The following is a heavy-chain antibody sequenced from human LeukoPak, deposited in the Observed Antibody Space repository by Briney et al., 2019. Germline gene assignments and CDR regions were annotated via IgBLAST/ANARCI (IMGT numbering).Heavy chain of an antibody. D-gene: IGHD5-12*01. V-gene: IGHV6-1*01. CDR2: TYYRSKWYN. CDR3: ARQPDSGYDPDDAFDI. J-gene: IGHJ3*02. CDR1: GDSVSSNSAA. Sequence: SQTLSLTCAISGDSVSSNSAAWNWIRQSPPRGLEWLGRTYYRSKWYNDYAVSVKSRITINPDTSKNQFSLQLNSVTPEDTAVYYCARQPDSGYDPDDAFDIWGQGTMVTVSS.